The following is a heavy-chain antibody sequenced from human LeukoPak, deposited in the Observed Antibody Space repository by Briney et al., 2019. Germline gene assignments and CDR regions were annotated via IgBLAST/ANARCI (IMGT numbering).Heavy chain of an antibody. J-gene: IGHJ2*01. Sequence: ASVKVSFKASGGTFSSYAISWVRQAPGQGLEWMGGIIPTFGTANYAQKFQGRVTITADESTSPASMELNSLRAEDTAVYYCARSGKVVPTARNWYFDFWGRGTLVTVSS. V-gene: IGHV1-69*13. D-gene: IGHD2-2*01. CDR1: GGTFSSYA. CDR3: ARSGKVVPTARNWYFDF. CDR2: IIPTFGTA.